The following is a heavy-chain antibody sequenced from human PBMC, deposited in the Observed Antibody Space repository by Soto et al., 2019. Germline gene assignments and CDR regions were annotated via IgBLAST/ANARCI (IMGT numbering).Heavy chain of an antibody. CDR3: TRDIGGRGAY. V-gene: IGHV3-74*01. CDR1: GFTFSSYW. D-gene: IGHD3-16*01. Sequence: GGSLRLSCAASGFTFSSYWMHWVRQVPGKGLLWVSRIDEYGSTINYADSVKGRFTISRDNAKNTLYLEMNSLRAEDTALYYCTRDIGGRGAYWGQGILVTVSS. CDR2: IDEYGSTI. J-gene: IGHJ4*02.